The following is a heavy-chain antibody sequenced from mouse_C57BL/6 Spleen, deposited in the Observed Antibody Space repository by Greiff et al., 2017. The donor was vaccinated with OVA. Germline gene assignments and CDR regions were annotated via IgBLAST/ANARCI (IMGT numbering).Heavy chain of an antibody. V-gene: IGHV1-61*01. Sequence: QVQLQQPGAELVRPGSSVKLSCKASGYTFTSYWMDWVKQRPGKGLEWIGNIYPSDSETHYNQKFKDKATLTVDKSSSTAYMQLSSLTSEDSEVYYVARDYYGSSYGGVYAMDYWGQGTSVTVSS. CDR1: GYTFTSYW. J-gene: IGHJ4*01. CDR2: IYPSDSET. CDR3: ARDYYGSSYGGVYAMDY. D-gene: IGHD1-1*01.